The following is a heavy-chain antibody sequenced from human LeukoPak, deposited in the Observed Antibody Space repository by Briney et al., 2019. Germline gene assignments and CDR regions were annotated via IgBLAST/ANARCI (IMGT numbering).Heavy chain of an antibody. CDR3: ARGTQRIRAYDSSGYYYEYRFDP. Sequence: SETLSLTCAVYGGSFSGYYWSWIRQPPGKGLEWIGEINHSGSTNYNPSLKSRVTISVDTSKNQFSLKLSSVTAADTAVYYCARGTQRIRAYDSSGYYYEYRFDPWGQGTLVTVSS. D-gene: IGHD3-22*01. CDR1: GGSFSGYY. CDR2: INHSGST. J-gene: IGHJ5*02. V-gene: IGHV4-34*01.